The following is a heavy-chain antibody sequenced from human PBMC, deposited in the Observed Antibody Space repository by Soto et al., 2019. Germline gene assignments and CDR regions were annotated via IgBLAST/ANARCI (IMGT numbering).Heavy chain of an antibody. Sequence: QVHLVQSGAEVKKPGASVRISCKASGYTFTDYAIHWVRQAPGQTFEWMGWINAVNYNKQYSKRFQGRVTLTRDTSANTAYMEVSSLKSEDTAVYYCGREAFDGMDVWGQGTTVTVSS. CDR2: INAVNYNK. J-gene: IGHJ6*02. CDR3: GREAFDGMDV. CDR1: GYTFTDYA. D-gene: IGHD3-3*02. V-gene: IGHV1-3*01.